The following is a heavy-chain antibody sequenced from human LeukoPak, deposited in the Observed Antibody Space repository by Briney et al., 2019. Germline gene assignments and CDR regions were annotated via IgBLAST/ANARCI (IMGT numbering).Heavy chain of an antibody. CDR3: ARDVVEQQGGNAAFDY. V-gene: IGHV3-21*01. D-gene: IGHD2-15*01. J-gene: IGHJ4*02. Sequence: PGGSLRLSCVVSGFTFSSYSMNWVRQAPGKGLEWVSSISSSSSYIYYADSVKGRFTISRDNAKNSLYLQMNSLRAEDTAVYYCARDVVEQQGGNAAFDYWGQGTLVTVSS. CDR1: GFTFSSYS. CDR2: ISSSSSYI.